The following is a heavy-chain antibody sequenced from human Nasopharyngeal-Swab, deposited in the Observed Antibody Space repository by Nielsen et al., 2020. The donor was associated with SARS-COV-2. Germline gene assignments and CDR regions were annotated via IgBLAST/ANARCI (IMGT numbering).Heavy chain of an antibody. Sequence: ASAKITCNASGYIFTIYGMSWLRQAPGKGLEWRGWISGYNGNTNYAQKFQDRVTLTTETSTSTAYMEMESLTSDDTAVYYCARVDYYESSGYFNHWGQGTLVTVAS. J-gene: IGHJ5*02. CDR1: GYIFTIYG. CDR3: ARVDYYESSGYFNH. V-gene: IGHV1-18*01. D-gene: IGHD3-22*01. CDR2: ISGYNGNT.